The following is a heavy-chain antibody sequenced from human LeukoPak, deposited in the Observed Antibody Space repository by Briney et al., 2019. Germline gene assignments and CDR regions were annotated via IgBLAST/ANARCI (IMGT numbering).Heavy chain of an antibody. CDR2: ISSSSSYI. V-gene: IGHV3-21*01. CDR1: GFTFSSYA. Sequence: GGSLRLSCAASGFTFSSYAMSWVRQAPGKGLEWVSSISSSSSYIYYADSVKGRFTISRDNAKNSLYLQMNSLRAEDTAVYYCARGNVVVPAASPWGVAARLAGPYYYYYMDVWGKGTTVTVSS. D-gene: IGHD2-2*01. J-gene: IGHJ6*03. CDR3: ARGNVVVPAASPWGVAARLAGPYYYYYMDV.